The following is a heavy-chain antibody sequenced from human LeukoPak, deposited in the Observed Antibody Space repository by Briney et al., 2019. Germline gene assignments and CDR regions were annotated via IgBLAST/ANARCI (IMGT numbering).Heavy chain of an antibody. Sequence: SVKVSCKASGGTFSSCAISWVRQAPGQGLEWMGRIIPIFGTANYAQKFQGRVTITTDESTSTAYMELSSLRSEDTAVYYCARDWSGSGSYYSPYYYYYYMDVWGKGTTVTVSS. D-gene: IGHD3-10*01. V-gene: IGHV1-69*05. CDR3: ARDWSGSGSYYSPYYYYYYMDV. J-gene: IGHJ6*03. CDR2: IIPIFGTA. CDR1: GGTFSSCA.